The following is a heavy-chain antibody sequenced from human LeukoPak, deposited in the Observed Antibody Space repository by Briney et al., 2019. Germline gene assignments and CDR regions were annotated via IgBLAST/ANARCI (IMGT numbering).Heavy chain of an antibody. J-gene: IGHJ3*02. CDR3: ARDPRTTKNAFGI. V-gene: IGHV1-2*02. Sequence: ASVKVSCKASGYTFTGYYMHWMRQAPGQGFEWMGWINPNSGGTNYAQKFQGRVTMTRDTSISTAYMELSSLRSDDTAVYYCARDPRTTKNAFGIWGQGTMVTVSS. CDR2: INPNSGGT. D-gene: IGHD4-11*01. CDR1: GYTFTGYY.